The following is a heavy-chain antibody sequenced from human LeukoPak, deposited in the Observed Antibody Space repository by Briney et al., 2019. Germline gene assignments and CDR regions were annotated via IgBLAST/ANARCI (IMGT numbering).Heavy chain of an antibody. D-gene: IGHD3-3*01. V-gene: IGHV1-69*01. CDR2: IIPIFGTA. CDR1: GGTFSSYA. Sequence: GSSVKVSYKASGGTFSSYAISWVRQAPGQGLEWMGGIIPIFGTANYAQKFQGRVTITADESTSTAYMELSSLRSEATAVYYCASLSYYDFWSGYSWFDPWGQGTLVTVSS. CDR3: ASLSYYDFWSGYSWFDP. J-gene: IGHJ5*02.